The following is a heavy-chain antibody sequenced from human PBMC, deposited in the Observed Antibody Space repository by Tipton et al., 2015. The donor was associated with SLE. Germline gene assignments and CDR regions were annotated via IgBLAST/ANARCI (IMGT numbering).Heavy chain of an antibody. CDR1: GGSFSGYY. J-gene: IGHJ2*01. D-gene: IGHD7-27*01. Sequence: TLSLTCAVYGGSFSGYYWSWIRQPPGKGLEWIGEINHSGSTNYNPSLKSRVTISVDTSKNQFSLKLSSVTAADTAMYYCARVPLLTGSWYFDLWGRGTLVTVSS. V-gene: IGHV4-34*01. CDR2: INHSGST. CDR3: ARVPLLTGSWYFDL.